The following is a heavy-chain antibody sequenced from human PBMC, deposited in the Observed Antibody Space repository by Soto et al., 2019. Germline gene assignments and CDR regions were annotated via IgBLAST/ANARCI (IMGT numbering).Heavy chain of an antibody. D-gene: IGHD3-16*01. J-gene: IGHJ4*02. CDR3: VRGGGNFDY. Sequence: QVQLPQSGPGLVNPSQTLSLTCAISGDSVSSNSAAWNWIRQSPSRGLEWLGRTYYRSKWLNDYAVSVKSRSAFNPDTSKNQFPLQLSYVTPEDTAVYYGVRGGGNFDYWGQVTLDNGSS. CDR1: GDSVSSNSAA. CDR2: TYYRSKWLN. V-gene: IGHV6-1*01.